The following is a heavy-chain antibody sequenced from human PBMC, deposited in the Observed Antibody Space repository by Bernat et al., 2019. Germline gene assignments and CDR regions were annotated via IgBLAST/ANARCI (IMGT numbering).Heavy chain of an antibody. CDR1: GFTFNNYA. D-gene: IGHD1-1*01. Sequence: VQLLESGGGLVQPGGSLRLSCAASGFTFNNYAMSWVRQAPGKGLEWVSIISAGGGTTYYADSVKGRFTLSRDNSKNTLFLQMNSLRAEDTAVYYCAKHLQATWYYFDYWGQGTLVTVSS. CDR2: ISAGGGTT. J-gene: IGHJ4*02. CDR3: AKHLQATWYYFDY. V-gene: IGHV3-23*01.